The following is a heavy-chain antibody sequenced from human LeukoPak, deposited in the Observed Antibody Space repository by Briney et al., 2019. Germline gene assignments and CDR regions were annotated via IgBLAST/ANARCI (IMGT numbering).Heavy chain of an antibody. D-gene: IGHD6-19*01. CDR2: IYYSGST. V-gene: IGHV4-39*07. J-gene: IGHJ4*02. Sequence: SETLSLTCTVSGGSISSSSYYWGWIRQPPGKGLEWIGSIYYSGSTYYNPSLKSRVTISVDTSKNQFSLKLSSVTAADTAVYYCASGWYRGLYAYDYWGQGTLVTVSS. CDR1: GGSISSSSYY. CDR3: ASGWYRGLYAYDY.